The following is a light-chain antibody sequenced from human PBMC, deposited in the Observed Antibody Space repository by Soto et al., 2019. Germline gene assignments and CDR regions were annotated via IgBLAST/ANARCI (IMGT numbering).Light chain of an antibody. CDR1: QSISSN. V-gene: IGKV3-15*01. CDR2: RTS. CDR3: QQYNNWPRA. J-gene: IGKJ1*01. Sequence: EIVMTQSPATLSVSPGERATLSCRASQSISSNLAWYQQKPGQAPRLLMFRTSSRATGFPARFSGSGSGTEFNLTISSLQSEDFAVYYCQQYNNWPRAFGQGTKVEIK.